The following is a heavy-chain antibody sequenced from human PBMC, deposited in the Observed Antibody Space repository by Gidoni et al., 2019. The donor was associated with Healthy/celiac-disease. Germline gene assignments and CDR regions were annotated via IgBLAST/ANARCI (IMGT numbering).Heavy chain of an antibody. D-gene: IGHD1-26*01. V-gene: IGHV3-73*01. CDR1: GFPFSGSA. Sequence: EVQLVESGGGLVQPGGSLKLSCAASGFPFSGSAIHWVRQASGKGLEWVGRIRSKANSYATAYAASVKGRFTISRDDSKNTAYLQMNSLKTEDTAVYYCTRPSIVGATDYWGQGTLVTVSS. CDR3: TRPSIVGATDY. J-gene: IGHJ4*02. CDR2: IRSKANSYAT.